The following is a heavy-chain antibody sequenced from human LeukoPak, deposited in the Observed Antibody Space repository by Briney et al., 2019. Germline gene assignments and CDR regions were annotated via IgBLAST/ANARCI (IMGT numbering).Heavy chain of an antibody. CDR2: IYPGDSDT. J-gene: IGHJ4*02. Sequence: PGESLKISCKGSGYSFTSYWIGWVRQMPGKSLEWMGIIYPGDSDTRYSPSFQGQVTISADKSISTAYLQWSSLKASDTAMYYCARQLVVPAATYYSDYWGQGTLVTVSS. V-gene: IGHV5-51*01. D-gene: IGHD2-2*01. CDR3: ARQLVVPAATYYSDY. CDR1: GYSFTSYW.